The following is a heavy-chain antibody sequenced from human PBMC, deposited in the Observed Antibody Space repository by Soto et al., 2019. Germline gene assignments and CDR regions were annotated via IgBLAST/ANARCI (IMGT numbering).Heavy chain of an antibody. CDR2: INHSGRP. CDR1: GVSFSGYY. V-gene: IGHV4-34*01. CDR3: ARDRRDILTGYVLDY. Sequence: SATLSLTCAVYGVSFSGYYWSWIRQTSGQGPERIGEINHSGRPNYNPSLKSRVTISVDTSKNQFSLKLSSVTAADTAVYYCARDRRDILTGYVLDYWGQGTLVTVSS. J-gene: IGHJ4*02. D-gene: IGHD3-9*01.